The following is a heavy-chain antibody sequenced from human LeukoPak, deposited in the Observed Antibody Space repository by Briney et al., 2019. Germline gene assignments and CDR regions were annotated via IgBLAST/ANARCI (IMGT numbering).Heavy chain of an antibody. Sequence: SETLSLTCTVSGGSVSDYYWSWIRQPPGKGLEWIGEINHSGSTNYNPSLKSRVTISVDTSKNQSSLKLSSVTAADTAVYYCARHGVATIDYWGQGTLVTVSS. CDR2: INHSGST. V-gene: IGHV4-34*01. CDR1: GGSVSDYY. CDR3: ARHGVATIDY. J-gene: IGHJ4*02. D-gene: IGHD5-12*01.